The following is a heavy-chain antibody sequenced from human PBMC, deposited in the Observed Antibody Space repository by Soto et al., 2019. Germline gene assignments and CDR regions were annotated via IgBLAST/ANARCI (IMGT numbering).Heavy chain of an antibody. Sequence: GGSLRLSCAASGFTFSSYAMHWVRQAPGKGLEWVAIISYDGSNKYYADSVKGRFTISRDNSKNTLYLQMNSLRAEDTAVYYCARDPVLRYFDWLYAYYYYGMDVWGQGTTVTVSS. CDR1: GFTFSSYA. J-gene: IGHJ6*02. CDR2: ISYDGSNK. D-gene: IGHD3-9*01. CDR3: ARDPVLRYFDWLYAYYYYGMDV. V-gene: IGHV3-30-3*01.